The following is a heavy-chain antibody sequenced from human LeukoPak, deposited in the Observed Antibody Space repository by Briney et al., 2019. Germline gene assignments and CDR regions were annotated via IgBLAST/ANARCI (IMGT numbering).Heavy chain of an antibody. J-gene: IGHJ4*02. D-gene: IGHD1-26*01. Sequence: PSETLSLTCTVSGGSISSYYWSWIRQPPGKGLEWIGYIYYSGSTNYNPSLKSRVTISVDTSKNQFSLKLSSVTAADTAVYYCARGGGSYQDFDYWGQGTLVTVSS. CDR2: IYYSGST. CDR3: ARGGGSYQDFDY. V-gene: IGHV4-59*01. CDR1: GGSISSYY.